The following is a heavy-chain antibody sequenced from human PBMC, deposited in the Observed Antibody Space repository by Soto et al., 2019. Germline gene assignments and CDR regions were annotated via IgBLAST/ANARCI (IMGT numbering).Heavy chain of an antibody. D-gene: IGHD3-10*01. Sequence: QLLLQESGPGLLKPSETLSLTCTVSGVSITSGTYYWGWIRQPPGKGLEWLGTIYYTGSTYYDPSFNSRVTISVDTSMYQYSLMLTSVTAADTAVYYCAHSSGKLLWFGEPCSGSGFDPWGQGTLVTVSS. J-gene: IGHJ5*02. V-gene: IGHV4-39*01. CDR3: AHSSGKLLWFGEPCSGSGFDP. CDR1: GVSITSGTYY. CDR2: IYYTGST.